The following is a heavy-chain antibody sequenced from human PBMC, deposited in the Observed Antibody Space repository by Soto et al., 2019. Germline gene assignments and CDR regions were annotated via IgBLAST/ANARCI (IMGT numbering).Heavy chain of an antibody. V-gene: IGHV1-58*01. CDR2: IVVGSGNK. Sequence: WASVKVSCKASGFTFTSSAVQWVRQARGQRLEWIGWIVVGSGNKNYAQKFQERVTITRDMSTSTAYMELSSLRSEDTAVYYCAADRVGSGGSEDIWGQGTMVTVSS. CDR1: GFTFTSSA. CDR3: AADRVGSGGSEDI. D-gene: IGHD2-15*01. J-gene: IGHJ3*02.